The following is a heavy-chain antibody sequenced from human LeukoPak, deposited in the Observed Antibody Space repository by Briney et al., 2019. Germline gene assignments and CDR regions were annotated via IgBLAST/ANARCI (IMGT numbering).Heavy chain of an antibody. CDR2: ISSSSSCI. V-gene: IGHV3-21*01. J-gene: IGHJ3*02. CDR1: GFTFSSYS. CDR3: ARTMTSDAFDI. D-gene: IGHD3-3*01. Sequence: PGGSMRLSCAASGFTFSSYSMNWVRQAPGKGLEWVSSISSSSSCIYYADSVKGRSTISRDNAKNSLYLQMNSLRAEDTAVYYCARTMTSDAFDIWGQGTMVTVSS.